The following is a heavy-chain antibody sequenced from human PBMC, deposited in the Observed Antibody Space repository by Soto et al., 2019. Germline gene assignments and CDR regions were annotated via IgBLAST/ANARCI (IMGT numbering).Heavy chain of an antibody. D-gene: IGHD2-2*01. CDR2: IWYDGSNK. Sequence: QVQLVESGGGVVQPGRSLRLSCAASGFTFSSYGMHWVRQAPGKGLEWVAVIWYDGSNKYYADSVKGRFTISRDNSKNTLYLQMTSLRAEDTAVYYCARVRGPAAQRPFDYWGQGTLVTVSS. CDR1: GFTFSSYG. V-gene: IGHV3-33*01. J-gene: IGHJ4*02. CDR3: ARVRGPAAQRPFDY.